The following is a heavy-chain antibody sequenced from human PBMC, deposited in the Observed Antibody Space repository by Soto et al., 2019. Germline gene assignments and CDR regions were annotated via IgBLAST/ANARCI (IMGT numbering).Heavy chain of an antibody. CDR2: MNPNSGNT. D-gene: IGHD6-19*01. J-gene: IGHJ4*02. Sequence: QVQLVQSGAEVKKPGASVKVSCKASGYTFTSYDINWVRQATGQGLEWMGWMNPNSGNTGNAQKFQGRITMTRNTSISTAYMDLSSLRSEDTAVYYCARSVEWLASFDYWGQGTLVTVSS. CDR3: ARSVEWLASFDY. CDR1: GYTFTSYD. V-gene: IGHV1-8*01.